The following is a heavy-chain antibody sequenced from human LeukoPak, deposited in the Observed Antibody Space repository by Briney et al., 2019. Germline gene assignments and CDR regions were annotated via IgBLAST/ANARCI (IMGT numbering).Heavy chain of an antibody. Sequence: GGSLRLSCAGSGFTFSSYAMSWVRQAPGKGLEWVSVISSTGGSTFYADSVKGRFTISRDNSKSTMLLQMNSLRAEDTAVYYCARDTPANWFDPWGQGTLVTVSS. V-gene: IGHV3-23*01. D-gene: IGHD1-14*01. CDR3: ARDTPANWFDP. CDR1: GFTFSSYA. CDR2: ISSTGGST. J-gene: IGHJ5*02.